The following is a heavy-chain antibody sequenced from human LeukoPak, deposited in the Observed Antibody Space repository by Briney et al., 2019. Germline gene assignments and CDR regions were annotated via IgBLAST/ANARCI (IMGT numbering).Heavy chain of an antibody. CDR3: ARGGSRHAFDI. Sequence: PGGSLRLSCAASGFTFSSYWMNWVRQAPGKGLVWVSRIASDGGGTAYADSVKGRFTISRDNAKNTLYLQMNSLRAEDTAVYFCARGGSRHAFDIWGQGTMLTVSS. D-gene: IGHD3-16*01. V-gene: IGHV3-74*01. CDR2: IASDGGGT. J-gene: IGHJ3*02. CDR1: GFTFSSYW.